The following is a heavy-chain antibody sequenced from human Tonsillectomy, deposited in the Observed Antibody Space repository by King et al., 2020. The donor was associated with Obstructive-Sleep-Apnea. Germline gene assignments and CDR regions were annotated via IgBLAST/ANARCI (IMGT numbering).Heavy chain of an antibody. CDR1: GFTFDDYA. V-gene: IGHV3-9*01. Sequence: QLVQSGGNLVQPGRSLRLSCAASGFTFDDYAMHWVRQAPGKGLEWVSGISWNIGSIGYADSVKGRFTISRDNAKNSLYLQMNSLRAEDTALYYFVKDMGSSGYYGPDGFDIWGQGTMVTVSS. CDR3: VKDMGSSGYYGPDGFDI. CDR2: ISWNIGSI. J-gene: IGHJ3*02. D-gene: IGHD3-22*01.